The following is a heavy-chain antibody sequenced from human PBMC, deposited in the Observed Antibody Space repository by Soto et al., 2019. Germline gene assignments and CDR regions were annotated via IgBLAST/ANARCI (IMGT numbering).Heavy chain of an antibody. V-gene: IGHV1-69*02. J-gene: IGHJ3*01. D-gene: IGHD3-22*01. CDR1: GGTISSYT. CDR3: ARAGTVRYDGSGYYSSDAFDV. Sequence: QVQLVQSGAEVKKPGSSVKVSCKASGGTISSYTISWVRQAPGQGLEWMGRIIPILGIANYAQKFQGRVTMTADKSTSTAYRELSSLRSEDTAVYYCARAGTVRYDGSGYYSSDAFDVWGQGTMVTVSS. CDR2: IIPILGIA.